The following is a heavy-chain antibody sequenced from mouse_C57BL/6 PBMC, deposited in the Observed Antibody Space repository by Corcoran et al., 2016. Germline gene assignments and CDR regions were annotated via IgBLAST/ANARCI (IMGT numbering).Heavy chain of an antibody. CDR3: ARDYGSEYFDV. V-gene: IGHV1-18*01. Sequence: EVQLQQSGPELVKPGASVKIPCKASGYTFTDYNMDWVKQSHGKSLEWIGDINPNNGGTIYNQKFKGKATLTVDKSSSTAYIELRSLTSEDTAVYYCARDYGSEYFDVWGTGTTVTVSS. D-gene: IGHD1-1*01. CDR1: GYTFTDYN. J-gene: IGHJ1*03. CDR2: INPNNGGT.